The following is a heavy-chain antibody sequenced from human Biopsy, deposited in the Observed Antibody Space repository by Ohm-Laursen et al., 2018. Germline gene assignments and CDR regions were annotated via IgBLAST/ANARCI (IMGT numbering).Heavy chain of an antibody. CDR3: ARRPYARDNWFDT. CDR1: GGSLSLSY. D-gene: IGHD4-17*01. Sequence: SGTLSLTCNVSGGSLSLSYWSWIRQPPGKGLEWIGYIYSSGGTDYNPSLKSRVTISLDMSKNQFSLTLTSVTVADPAIYYCARRPYARDNWFDTWGQGTLVTVSS. J-gene: IGHJ5*02. CDR2: IYSSGGT. V-gene: IGHV4-4*08.